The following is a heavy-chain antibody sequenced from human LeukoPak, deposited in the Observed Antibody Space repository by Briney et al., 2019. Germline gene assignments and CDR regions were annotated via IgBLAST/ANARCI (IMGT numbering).Heavy chain of an antibody. CDR2: IKGDGSSA. J-gene: IGHJ4*02. Sequence: GGSLRLSCAASGFTFSSYWMFWVRQAPGKGLVWVSHIKGDGSSAYYADSVKGRFTISRDNAKSTLYLQMNSLRAEDTAVYYCARGGLAAASDYWGQGNLVTVSS. V-gene: IGHV3-74*01. CDR3: ARGGLAAASDY. CDR1: GFTFSSYW. D-gene: IGHD6-13*01.